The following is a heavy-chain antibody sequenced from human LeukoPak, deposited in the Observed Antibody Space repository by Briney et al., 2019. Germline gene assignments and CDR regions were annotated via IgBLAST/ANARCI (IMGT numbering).Heavy chain of an antibody. D-gene: IGHD1-1*01. CDR1: GFTFSDYY. Sequence: GGSLRHSCAASGFTFSDYYMNWIRRAPGKGLELVSYISSSGRTIYYADSVKGRFTISRDNTKNTLYLQMNGLRAEDTAVYYCARRSYWNDVLDYWGQGTLVTVSS. CDR3: ARRSYWNDVLDY. V-gene: IGHV3-11*04. J-gene: IGHJ4*02. CDR2: ISSSGRTI.